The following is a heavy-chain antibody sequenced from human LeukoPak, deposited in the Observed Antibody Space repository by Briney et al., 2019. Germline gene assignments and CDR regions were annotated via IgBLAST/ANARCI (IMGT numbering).Heavy chain of an antibody. Sequence: GGSLRLSCAASGFAFGNYAMRWVRQAPGKGLEWVSSIDSSGSYTPSADSVKGRFTISRDNFENTLYLQMNSLRAEDTAVYFCAKISTVTDNFGHWGQGTLVTVSS. J-gene: IGHJ4*02. D-gene: IGHD4-17*01. CDR2: IDSSGSYT. V-gene: IGHV3-23*01. CDR1: GFAFGNYA. CDR3: AKISTVTDNFGH.